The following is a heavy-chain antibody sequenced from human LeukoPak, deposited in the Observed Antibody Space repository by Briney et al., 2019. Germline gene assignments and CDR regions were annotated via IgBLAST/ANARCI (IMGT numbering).Heavy chain of an antibody. D-gene: IGHD5-24*01. CDR1: GFTFSSYD. Sequence: PGRPLRLSCAASGFTFSSYDLNWVRQAPGKGLEWVAVISADGSDEYYADSVKGRFTISRDNSKNTLYLQMNSLRAEDTAVYYCARDRARDGDTRDFDYWGQGSVVTVSS. V-gene: IGHV3-30*04. CDR3: ARDRARDGDTRDFDY. J-gene: IGHJ4*02. CDR2: ISADGSDE.